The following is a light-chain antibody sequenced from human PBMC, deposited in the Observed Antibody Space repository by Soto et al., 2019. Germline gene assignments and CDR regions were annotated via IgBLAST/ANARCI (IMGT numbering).Light chain of an antibody. CDR2: RNN. J-gene: IGLJ3*02. V-gene: IGLV1-47*01. Sequence: QSVLTQPPSASGTPGQRVTISCSGSSSNIGSNYVYWYQQRPGTAPKLLICRNNQRPSGVPDRFSGSKSGTSASLAISGLRSEDEADYYCAAWDDSLSVWVFGGGTKLTVL. CDR1: SSNIGSNY. CDR3: AAWDDSLSVWV.